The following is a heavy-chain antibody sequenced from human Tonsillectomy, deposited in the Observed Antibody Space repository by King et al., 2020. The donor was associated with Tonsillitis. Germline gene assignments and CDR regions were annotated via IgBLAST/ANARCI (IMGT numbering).Heavy chain of an antibody. J-gene: IGHJ4*02. Sequence: QLQESGSGLVKPSQTLSLTCAVSGGSISSGGYSWSWIRQPPGKGLEWIGYIYHSGSTYYNPSLKSRVTISVDRSKNQFSLKLSSVTAADTAVYYCARGPRGDWLAYFDYWGQGTLVTVSS. CDR2: IYHSGST. CDR1: GGSISSGGYS. CDR3: ARGPRGDWLAYFDY. D-gene: IGHD3/OR15-3a*01. V-gene: IGHV4-30-2*01.